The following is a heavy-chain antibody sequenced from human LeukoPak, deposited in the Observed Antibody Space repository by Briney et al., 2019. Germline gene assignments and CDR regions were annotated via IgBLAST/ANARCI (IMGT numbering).Heavy chain of an antibody. CDR3: ARDRCSPGTCYYYYMDV. CDR1: GGSISSYY. Sequence: SETLSLSCTVSGGSISSYYWSWIRQPAGKGLEWIGRIYTSGSTNYSPSLKGRVTMSVDTSKNQFSLKLSSVTAADTAVYYCARDRCSPGTCYYYYMDVWGKGTTVTVSS. CDR2: IYTSGST. V-gene: IGHV4-4*07. J-gene: IGHJ6*03. D-gene: IGHD6-13*01.